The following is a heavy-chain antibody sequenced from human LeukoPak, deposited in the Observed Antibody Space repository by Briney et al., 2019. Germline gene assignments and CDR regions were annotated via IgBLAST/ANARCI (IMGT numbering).Heavy chain of an antibody. CDR3: ARESGGRYSFGPWFFDL. V-gene: IGHV3-7*01. J-gene: IGHJ4*02. CDR1: GFTFSSYW. CDR2: IKQDGSEK. D-gene: IGHD5-18*01. Sequence: PGGSLRLSCAASGFTFSSYWMSWVRQAPGKGLEWVANIKQDGSEKYYVDSVKGRFTISRDNARNSLDLQMNSLRDEDTAVYYCARESGGRYSFGPWFFDLWGQGTLVTVSS.